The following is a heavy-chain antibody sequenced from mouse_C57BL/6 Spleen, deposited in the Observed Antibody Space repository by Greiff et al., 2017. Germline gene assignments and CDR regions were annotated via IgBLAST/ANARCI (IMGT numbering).Heavy chain of an antibody. Sequence: EVKLQESGPELVKPGASVKIPCKASGYTFTDYNMDWVKQSHGKSLEWIGDINPNNGGTFYNQQFKGKATLTVDKSSSTAYMELRSLTSEDTAVYYCARYPNYYGSSDRYFDVWGTGTTVTVSS. CDR3: ARYPNYYGSSDRYFDV. V-gene: IGHV1-18*01. D-gene: IGHD1-1*01. J-gene: IGHJ1*03. CDR1: GYTFTDYN. CDR2: INPNNGGT.